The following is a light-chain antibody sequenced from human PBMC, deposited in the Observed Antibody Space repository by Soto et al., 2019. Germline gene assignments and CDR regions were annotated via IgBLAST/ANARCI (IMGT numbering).Light chain of an antibody. Sequence: DIRMTQSPSTLSASVGDRVTITCRAIQSISSWLAWYQQKPGKAPKLLIYKASSLESGVPSRFSGSGSGTEFTLTISSLQPDDCATYYCQQYGTFGQGTKLEIK. CDR1: QSISSW. V-gene: IGKV1-5*03. J-gene: IGKJ1*01. CDR3: QQYGT. CDR2: KAS.